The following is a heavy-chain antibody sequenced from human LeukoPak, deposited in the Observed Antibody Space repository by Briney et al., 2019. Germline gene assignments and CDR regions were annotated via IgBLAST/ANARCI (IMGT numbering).Heavy chain of an antibody. J-gene: IGHJ5*02. V-gene: IGHV3-30*02. D-gene: IGHD3-22*01. CDR3: ARDERITMIGRFDP. CDR1: AFTFSSYG. CDR2: IQYDRTNE. Sequence: GGSLRLSCAASAFTFSSYGMHWVRQAPGKGLEWVAYIQYDRTNEQYAHSVKGRFTVSRDNAKNSLWLQMNSLRAEDTAVYYCARDERITMIGRFDPWGQGTLVTVSS.